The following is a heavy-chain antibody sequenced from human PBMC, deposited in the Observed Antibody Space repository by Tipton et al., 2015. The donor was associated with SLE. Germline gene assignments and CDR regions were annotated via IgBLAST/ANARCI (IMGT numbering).Heavy chain of an antibody. CDR2: IFYSGTT. CDR3: ARANLQESLVDWYFDL. V-gene: IGHV4-59*01. Sequence: TLSLTCTVSRGSMNSYFWSWIRQPPGKGLEWIGYIFYSGTTNYNPSLKSRVTISVETSKNQFSLNLNSVTAADTAVYYCARANLQESLVDWYFDLWGRGTPVTVSS. J-gene: IGHJ2*01. CDR1: RGSMNSYF. D-gene: IGHD5-24*01.